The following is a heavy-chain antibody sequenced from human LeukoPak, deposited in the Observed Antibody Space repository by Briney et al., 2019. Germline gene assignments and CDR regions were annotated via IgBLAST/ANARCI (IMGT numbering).Heavy chain of an antibody. Sequence: AEPLSLPCSVSGGPISSYYWRWIRQPPGKGREWLGYIYYSGNTNYNPSLKSRVNISVDTSKNQFSPKLSSVTAADTGVYYCARHRGTVEDYFDYWGQGTLVTVSS. V-gene: IGHV4-59*08. CDR2: IYYSGNT. J-gene: IGHJ4*02. CDR3: ARHRGTVEDYFDY. CDR1: GGPISSYY. D-gene: IGHD4-23*01.